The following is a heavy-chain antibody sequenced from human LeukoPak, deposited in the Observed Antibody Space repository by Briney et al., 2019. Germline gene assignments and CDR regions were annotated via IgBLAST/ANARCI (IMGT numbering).Heavy chain of an antibody. J-gene: IGHJ3*02. CDR3: ARMHGSGTYNWDAFDI. CDR2: INPNSGDT. Sequence: ASVKVSCKASGYTFTGYYMHWVRQAPGQGLEWMGWINPNSGDTNSAQKFQGRVTMTGDTSISTAYMELNKLRSDETAVYYCARMHGSGTYNWDAFDIWGQGTMVTVSS. D-gene: IGHD1-26*01. V-gene: IGHV1-2*02. CDR1: GYTFTGYY.